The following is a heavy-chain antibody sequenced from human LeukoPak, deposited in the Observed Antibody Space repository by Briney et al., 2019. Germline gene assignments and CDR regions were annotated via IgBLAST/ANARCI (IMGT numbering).Heavy chain of an antibody. CDR3: ARESTAFDY. J-gene: IGHJ4*02. V-gene: IGHV1-46*01. CDR2: INPTGGST. CDR1: GYTFTSYY. Sequence: ASVTVSCTASGYTFTSYYMRWVRQAPGQGLEWMGLINPTGGSTSYAQQFQGRISMSRDTSTSTVYMEMSSLTSEDKALYYCARESTAFDYWGQGTLVTVSS.